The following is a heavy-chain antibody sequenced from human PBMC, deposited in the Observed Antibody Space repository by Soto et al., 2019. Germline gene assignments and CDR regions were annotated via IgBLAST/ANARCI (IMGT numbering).Heavy chain of an antibody. J-gene: IGHJ4*02. Sequence: QVQLQESGPGLVKPSGTLSLTCAVPGGSISGNNWWNWVRQPPGKGLEWVGEILRSGNTNYNPSLESRVTISLDKSKNQFSLKLSSVTAADTDVYYCAREDTTWYYFDYWGQGTLVTVSS. CDR3: AREDTTWYYFDY. CDR2: ILRSGNT. D-gene: IGHD2-8*02. CDR1: GGSISGNNW. V-gene: IGHV4-4*02.